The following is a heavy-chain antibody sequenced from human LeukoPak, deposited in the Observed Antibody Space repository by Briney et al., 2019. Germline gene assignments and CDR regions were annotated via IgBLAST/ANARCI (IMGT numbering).Heavy chain of an antibody. D-gene: IGHD4-23*01. Sequence: PGGSLRLSCEVSGFMLSTYWMSWVRQAPGKGLEWVACIKEDGSEKYYVNSVKGRFTISRDNVKNSIYLQMNSLRGEDTAVYYCVRDGRWPLVGDFWGQGTLVAVSS. V-gene: IGHV3-7*01. CDR1: GFMLSTYW. J-gene: IGHJ4*02. CDR2: IKEDGSEK. CDR3: VRDGRWPLVGDF.